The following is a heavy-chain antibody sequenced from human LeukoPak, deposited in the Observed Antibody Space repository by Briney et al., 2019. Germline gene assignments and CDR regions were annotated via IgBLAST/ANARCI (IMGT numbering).Heavy chain of an antibody. D-gene: IGHD3-10*01. CDR2: ISVASNT. CDR1: GLAFSSYA. Sequence: PGGSLRLSCAASGLAFSSYAMSWVRQAPGKGLEWVSTISVASNTFYADSVKGRFTISRDNSKNTLYLQMNSLRAEDTAVYYCARAWFGEPHVHFDYWGQGTLVTVSS. V-gene: IGHV3-23*01. J-gene: IGHJ4*02. CDR3: ARAWFGEPHVHFDY.